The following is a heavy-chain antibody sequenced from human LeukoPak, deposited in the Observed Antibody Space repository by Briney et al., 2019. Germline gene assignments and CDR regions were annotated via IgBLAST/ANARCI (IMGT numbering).Heavy chain of an antibody. D-gene: IGHD2-15*01. J-gene: IGHJ4*02. CDR2: INNDGSST. CDR3: ARVGFCSGGSCYFPTFDY. V-gene: IGHV3-74*01. CDR1: GFTFSSYW. Sequence: GGSLRLSCAASGFTFSSYWMHWVRQAPGKGLVWVSRINNDGSSTTYADSVKGRFSISRDNAKNTLYLQMNSLRAEDTAVYYCARVGFCSGGSCYFPTFDYWGQGTLVTVSS.